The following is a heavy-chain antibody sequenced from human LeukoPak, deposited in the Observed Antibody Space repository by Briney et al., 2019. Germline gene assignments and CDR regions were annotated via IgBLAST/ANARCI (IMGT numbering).Heavy chain of an antibody. Sequence: GGSLGLSCAASGFSFRNYAIHWVRQAPGKGLEYVSVINTDGRITYYADSVKGRFTISRDNSKNTVYLQMGSLRGEDMAVYYCTRDGGSFCDFDYWGQGALVTVSS. CDR1: GFSFRNYA. J-gene: IGHJ4*02. CDR2: INTDGRIT. D-gene: IGHD1-26*01. V-gene: IGHV3-64*02. CDR3: TRDGGSFCDFDY.